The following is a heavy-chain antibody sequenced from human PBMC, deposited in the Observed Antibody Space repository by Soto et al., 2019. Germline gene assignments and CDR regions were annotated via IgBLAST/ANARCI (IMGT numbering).Heavy chain of an antibody. V-gene: IGHV3-30*18. CDR3: AKDVLRFLEWLAFYGMDV. Sequence: QVQLVESGGGVVQPGRSLRLSCAASGFTFSSYGMHWVRQAPGKGLEWVAVISYDGSNKYYADSVKGRFTISRDNSKNTXXLQMTSLRAEDTAVYYCAKDVLRFLEWLAFYGMDVWGQGTTVTVSS. CDR2: ISYDGSNK. J-gene: IGHJ6*02. D-gene: IGHD3-3*01. CDR1: GFTFSSYG.